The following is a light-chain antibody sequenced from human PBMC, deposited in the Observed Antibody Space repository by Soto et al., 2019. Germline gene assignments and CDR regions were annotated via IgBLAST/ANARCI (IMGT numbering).Light chain of an antibody. CDR3: VAWDDNLSCVL. J-gene: IGLJ2*01. Sequence: QSVVTQPPSASGTPGQRVTISCSGSSSNFASNSVYWYQQVPGTAPKLLIYKSNQRPSGVPDRFSGSKSGTSASLAISGLRSEDEADYYCVAWDDNLSCVLFGEGTQLTVL. CDR2: KSN. V-gene: IGLV1-47*01. CDR1: SSNFASNS.